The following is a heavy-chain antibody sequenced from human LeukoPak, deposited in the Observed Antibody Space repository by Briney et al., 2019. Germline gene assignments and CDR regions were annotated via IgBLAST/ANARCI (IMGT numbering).Heavy chain of an antibody. CDR3: AKVGDELDY. V-gene: IGHV3-23*01. J-gene: IGHJ4*02. CDR2: IDRSGDDT. D-gene: IGHD3-16*01. CDR1: GFTFSRHA. Sequence: GGSLRLSCAASGFTFSRHAMSWVRQAPGRGLEWVSTIDRSGDDTYYRDSVKGRFTISRDNSKSTLYLQMYSLRAEDTAIYYCAKVGDELDYWGQGTLVTVSS.